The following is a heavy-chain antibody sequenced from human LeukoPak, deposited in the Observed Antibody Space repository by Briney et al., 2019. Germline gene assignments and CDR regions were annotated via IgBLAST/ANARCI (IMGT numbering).Heavy chain of an antibody. D-gene: IGHD5-18*01. Sequence: PGGSLRLSCAASGFTFSSYAMSWVRQAPGKGLEWVSVIYSGGSTYYADSVKGRFTISRDNSKNTLYLQMNSLRAEDTAVYYCARGAEGVDTVIFDYGGQGILVTVSS. V-gene: IGHV3-53*01. J-gene: IGHJ4*02. CDR2: IYSGGST. CDR1: GFTFSSYA. CDR3: ARGAEGVDTVIFDY.